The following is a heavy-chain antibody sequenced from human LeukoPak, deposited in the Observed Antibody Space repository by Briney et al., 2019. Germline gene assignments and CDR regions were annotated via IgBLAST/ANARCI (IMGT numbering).Heavy chain of an antibody. V-gene: IGHV4-59*11. CDR3: ARVGHYYGSGSYSVVFDY. J-gene: IGHJ4*02. CDR1: GGSISSHY. D-gene: IGHD3-10*01. Sequence: KASETLSLTCTVSGGSISSHYWSWIRQPPGKGLEWIGYIYYSGSTNYNPSLKSRVTISVDTSKNQFSLKLSSVTAADTAVYYCARVGHYYGSGSYSVVFDYWGQGTLVTVSS. CDR2: IYYSGST.